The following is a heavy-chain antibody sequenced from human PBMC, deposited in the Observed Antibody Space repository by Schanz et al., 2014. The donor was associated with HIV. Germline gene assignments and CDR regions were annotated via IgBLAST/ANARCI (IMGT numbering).Heavy chain of an antibody. V-gene: IGHV3-33*06. CDR2: IWFDGSNK. CDR1: GFTFSSYG. Sequence: VQLAESGGGVVQPGRSLRLSCAASGFTFSSYGMHWVRQVPGKGLEWVAVIWFDGSNKYYGDSVKGRFTIARDNSKNRLYLQMNSLRAEDTAVYYCANSGYCTSGVCYTRGYDTDVWGQGTTVTVSS. J-gene: IGHJ6*02. CDR3: ANSGYCTSGVCYTRGYDTDV. D-gene: IGHD2-8*01.